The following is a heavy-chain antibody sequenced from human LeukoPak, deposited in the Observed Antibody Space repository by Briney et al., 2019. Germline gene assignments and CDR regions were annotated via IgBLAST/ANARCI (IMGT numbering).Heavy chain of an antibody. Sequence: PGGSLRLSCEGSAFIFSGHWMNWVRQTPGKGLEWVASIKEDGSERQYVDSVKGRFSISRDNTKGSLFLQLNSLRVEDTAVYYCARRYQLLVINDAFDIWGQGTMVTVSS. J-gene: IGHJ3*02. V-gene: IGHV3-7*03. CDR3: ARRYQLLVINDAFDI. CDR2: IKEDGSER. D-gene: IGHD2-2*01. CDR1: AFIFSGHW.